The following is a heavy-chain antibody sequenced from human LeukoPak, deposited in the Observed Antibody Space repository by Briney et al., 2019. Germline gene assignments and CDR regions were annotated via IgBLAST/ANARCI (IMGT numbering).Heavy chain of an antibody. V-gene: IGHV3-30-3*01. CDR1: GFTFSSYA. D-gene: IGHD4-17*01. J-gene: IGHJ4*02. CDR3: ARSPYGDYDGYADY. CDR2: ISYDGSNK. Sequence: GGSLRLSCAASGFTFSSYAMHWVRQAPGKGLEWVAVISYDGSNKYYADSVKGRFTISRDNSKNTLYLQMNSLRAEDTAVYYCARSPYGDYDGYADYWGQGTLVTVSS.